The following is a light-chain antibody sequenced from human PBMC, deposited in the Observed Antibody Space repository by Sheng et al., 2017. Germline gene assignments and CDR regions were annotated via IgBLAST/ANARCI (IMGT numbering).Light chain of an antibody. J-gene: IGLJ3*02. CDR2: DNN. V-gene: IGLV1-51*01. CDR3: GTWDISLSGV. CDR1: NSNIGNSY. Sequence: QSVLTQPPSVSAAPGQKVTISCSGGNSNIGNSYVSWYQQLPGTAPKLLIYDNNKRPSGIPDRFSASKSGTSAALAITGLQTGDEADYYCGTWDISLSGVFGGGTNLTVL.